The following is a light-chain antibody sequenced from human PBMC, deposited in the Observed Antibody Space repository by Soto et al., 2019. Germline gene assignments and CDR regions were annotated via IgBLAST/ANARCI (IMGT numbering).Light chain of an antibody. J-gene: IGKJ1*01. Sequence: EIVLTQSPGTLSLSPGERATLSCRASQSVSSSYLAWYQQKPGQAPRLLIYGASSRATGIPDRFSGSGSGTDFTLNISRLEPEDFAVYYWQQYGSSPGTFGQGTKVEIK. CDR3: QQYGSSPGT. V-gene: IGKV3-20*01. CDR1: QSVSSSY. CDR2: GAS.